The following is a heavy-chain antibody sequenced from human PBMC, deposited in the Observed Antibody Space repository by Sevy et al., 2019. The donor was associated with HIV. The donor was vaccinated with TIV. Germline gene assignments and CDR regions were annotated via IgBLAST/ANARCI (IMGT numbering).Heavy chain of an antibody. Sequence: GGSLRLSCVASGFDFKTYAMHWVRQAPGKGMEWVAIIWSDGAYQYHGDSVKGRFTISRDNSKNTLYLQMNNVRVEDTAVYYCARGGYYYDNAAYYALDSWGQGTLVTVSS. J-gene: IGHJ4*02. V-gene: IGHV3-33*08. CDR2: IWSDGAYQ. CDR1: GFDFKTYA. D-gene: IGHD3-22*01. CDR3: ARGGYYYDNAAYYALDS.